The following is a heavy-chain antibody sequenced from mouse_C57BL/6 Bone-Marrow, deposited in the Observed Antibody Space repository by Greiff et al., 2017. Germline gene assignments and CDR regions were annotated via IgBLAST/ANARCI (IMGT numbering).Heavy chain of an antibody. V-gene: IGHV1-4*01. CDR3: ARCPGYYYAMDY. CDR1: GYTFTSYT. J-gene: IGHJ4*01. Sequence: QVHVKQSGAELARPGASVKMSCKASGYTFTSYTMHWVKQRPGQGLEWIGYINPSSGYTKYNQKFKDKATLTADKSSSTAYMQLSSLTSEDSAVYYCARCPGYYYAMDYWGQGTSVTVSS. CDR2: INPSSGYT.